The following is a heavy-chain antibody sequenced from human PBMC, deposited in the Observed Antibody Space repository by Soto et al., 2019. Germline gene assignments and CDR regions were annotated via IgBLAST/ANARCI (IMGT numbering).Heavy chain of an antibody. D-gene: IGHD3-10*01. CDR3: ARGAFGSYYVDY. CDR1: GFTFTSYW. J-gene: IGHJ4*02. Sequence: VQVVASGGASVQPGGSLRLSCAASGFTFTSYWMHWVRQAPGKGLLWMSRIKGDETTSSYADSVKGRFTISRDNAKNTVYLQMNSLRAEDTAVYYCARGAFGSYYVDYWGQGTLVTVSS. V-gene: IGHV3-74*01. CDR2: IKGDETTS.